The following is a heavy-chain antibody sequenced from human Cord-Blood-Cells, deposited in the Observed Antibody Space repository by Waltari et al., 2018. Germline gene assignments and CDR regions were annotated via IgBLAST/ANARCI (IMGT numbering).Heavy chain of an antibody. V-gene: IGHV4-59*08. D-gene: IGHD3-10*01. CDR3: ARQSGLCFDY. CDR2: IYQRGST. CDR1: GGSISSYY. J-gene: IGHJ4*02. Sequence: QVQLQESGPGLVKPSETLSLTCTVSGGSISSYYWSWIRQPPGKGLVWIGYIYQRGSTNYNPTLKSRVTISVDTSKNQFSLKLSSVTAADTAVYYCARQSGLCFDYWGQGTLVTVSS.